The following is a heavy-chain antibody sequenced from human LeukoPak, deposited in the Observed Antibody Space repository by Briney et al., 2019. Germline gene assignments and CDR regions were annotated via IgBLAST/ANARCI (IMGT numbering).Heavy chain of an antibody. CDR3: ARAGWIITSGIDY. D-gene: IGHD3-10*01. V-gene: IGHV4-38-2*01. CDR2: IYHTGST. J-gene: IGHJ4*02. Sequence: PSETLSLTYGVSGYSISRGYYWAWIRQPPGKGLEWIGTIYHTGSTYYTPSLESRVTISVDTSKNEFSLNLNSVTAADTAVYYCARAGWIITSGIDYWGQGALVTVSS. CDR1: GYSISRGYY.